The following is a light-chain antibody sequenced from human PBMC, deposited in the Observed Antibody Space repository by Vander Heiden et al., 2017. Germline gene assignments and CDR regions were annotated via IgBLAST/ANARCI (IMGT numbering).Light chain of an antibody. J-gene: IGKJ4*01. CDR1: QDINSD. V-gene: IGKV1-13*02. CDR2: DAS. CDR3: QQVYSSPQA. Sequence: AIQSTQSPPSLSASVGDRVTITCRASQDINSDLAWYQQKPGKVPKLLIYDASSLTTGVPPRFSGSGSGTDFTLTISSLQPDDFATYYCQQVYSSPQAFGGGSKVEIK.